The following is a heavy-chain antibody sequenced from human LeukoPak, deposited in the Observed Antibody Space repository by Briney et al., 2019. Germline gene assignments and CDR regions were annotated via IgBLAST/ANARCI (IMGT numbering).Heavy chain of an antibody. V-gene: IGHV3-66*01. J-gene: IGHJ4*02. CDR2: IYSGGST. Sequence: PGGSLRLSCAASGFTVSSNYMSWVRQAPGKGLEWVSIIYSGGSTYYADSVRGRFTISRDNSKNTLYLLMNSLRAEDTAVYYCARTRGYSFGFPHDYWGQGTLVTVSS. D-gene: IGHD5-18*01. CDR1: GFTVSSNY. CDR3: ARTRGYSFGFPHDY.